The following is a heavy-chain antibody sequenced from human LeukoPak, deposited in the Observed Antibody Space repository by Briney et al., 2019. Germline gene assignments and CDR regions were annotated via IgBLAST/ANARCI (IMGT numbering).Heavy chain of an antibody. CDR2: IYSGGST. CDR3: ARLGLGNDFWGGYLYYFDY. CDR1: GFMVSTNY. D-gene: IGHD3-3*01. V-gene: IGHV3-53*01. Sequence: PGGSLRLSCVASGFMVSTNYMTWVRQAPGKGLEWISVIYSGGSTFHADSVKGRFTISRDSSSNTLYLQMNSLRAEDTAVYYCARLGLGNDFWGGYLYYFDYWGQGTLVTVSS. J-gene: IGHJ4*02.